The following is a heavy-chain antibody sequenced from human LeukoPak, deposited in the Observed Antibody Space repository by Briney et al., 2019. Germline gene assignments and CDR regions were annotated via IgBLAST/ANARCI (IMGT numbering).Heavy chain of an antibody. V-gene: IGHV4-59*01. D-gene: IGHD3-10*01. CDR1: GGSISSYY. J-gene: IGHJ5*02. CDR3: ARGSEYYYGSGSPNWFDP. Sequence: PSETLSLTCTVSGGSISSYYWSWIRQPPGKGLEWIGYIYYSGSTNYNPSLKSRVTISVDTSKNQFSLKLSSVTAADTAVYYCARGSEYYYGSGSPNWFDPWGQGTLVTVSS. CDR2: IYYSGST.